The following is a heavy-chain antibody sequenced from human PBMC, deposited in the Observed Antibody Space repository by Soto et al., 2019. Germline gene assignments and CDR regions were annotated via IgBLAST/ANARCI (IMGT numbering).Heavy chain of an antibody. J-gene: IGHJ6*02. V-gene: IGHV3-33*08. D-gene: IGHD2-8*02. CDR3: ARADCTGAYRYSWIFNYGVDV. CDR2: IWDGGSNK. Sequence: QVQLVESGGGVVQPGGSLRLSCTTSGFTFNTYGMHWVRQAPGKGLEWVAVIWDGGSNKYYADSVKGRFTISRDNSRNTLYLKMTSPRAEDRAMDCCARADCTGAYRYSWIFNYGVDVWGQGTTVTVSS. CDR1: GFTFNTYG.